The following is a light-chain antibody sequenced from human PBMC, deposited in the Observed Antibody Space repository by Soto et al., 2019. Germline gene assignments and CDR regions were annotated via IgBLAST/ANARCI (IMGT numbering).Light chain of an antibody. CDR1: QGISTY. CDR2: AAS. CDR3: PQRYSTPWT. J-gene: IGKJ1*01. V-gene: IGKV1-39*01. Sequence: DIQMTQSPSSLFASVGARGTTTCRASQGISTYLNWYQQKTGKXXKXXIYAASSLQSGVPSRFSVIVSETDFTLNVRCLKPEDGATDAGPQRYSTPWTFAQGTKVDI.